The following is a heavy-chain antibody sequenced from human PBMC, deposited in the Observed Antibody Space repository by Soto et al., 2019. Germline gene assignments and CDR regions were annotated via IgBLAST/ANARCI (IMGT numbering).Heavy chain of an antibody. CDR2: IIPIFGTA. D-gene: IGHD2-2*01. V-gene: IGHV1-69*13. Sequence: SVKVSCKASGGTFSSYAISWVRQAPGQGLEWMGGIIPIFGTANYAQKFQGRVTITADESTSTAYMELSSLRSEDTAVYYCARGSDIVLVPAASLDAFDIWGQGTMVTVSS. CDR1: GGTFSSYA. CDR3: ARGSDIVLVPAASLDAFDI. J-gene: IGHJ3*02.